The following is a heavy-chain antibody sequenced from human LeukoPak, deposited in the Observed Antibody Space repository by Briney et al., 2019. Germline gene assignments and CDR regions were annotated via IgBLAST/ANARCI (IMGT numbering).Heavy chain of an antibody. J-gene: IGHJ4*02. V-gene: IGHV1-69*05. CDR1: GGTFSSYA. Sequence: SVKVSCKASGGTFSSYAISWVRQAPGQGLEWMGGIIPIFGTANYAQKFQGRVTITTDESTSTAYMELSSLRSEDTAVYYYARDSGYMVRGGTFDYWGQGTLITVSS. D-gene: IGHD3-10*01. CDR2: IIPIFGTA. CDR3: ARDSGYMVRGGTFDY.